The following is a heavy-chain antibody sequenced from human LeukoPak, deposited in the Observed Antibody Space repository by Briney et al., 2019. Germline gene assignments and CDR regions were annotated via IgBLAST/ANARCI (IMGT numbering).Heavy chain of an antibody. V-gene: IGHV3-48*01. CDR1: GFTFSNYN. Sequence: PGGSLRLSCAASGFTFSNYNMNWVRQAPGKGLEWLSYISGSNGKTYYADSVKGRFTISWDNARNSLFLQINSLRVEDTGVYYCAHDDYDNRDYYVGWGQGTLVTVSS. D-gene: IGHD3-22*01. CDR3: AHDDYDNRDYYVG. J-gene: IGHJ4*02. CDR2: ISGSNGKT.